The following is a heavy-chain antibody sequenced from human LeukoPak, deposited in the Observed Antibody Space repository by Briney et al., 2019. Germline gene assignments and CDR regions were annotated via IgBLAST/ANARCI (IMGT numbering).Heavy chain of an antibody. V-gene: IGHV3-21*01. CDR3: ARGGGSKGTL. D-gene: IGHD3-16*01. J-gene: IGHJ4*02. CDR2: ISSSSSYI. CDR1: GFTFSSYS. Sequence: PGGSLRLSCAASGFTFSSYSMNWVRQAPGKGLEWVSSISSSSSYIYYADSVKGRFTISRDNAKNSLYLQMSSLRAEDTAVYYCARGGGSKGTLWGQGTLVTVSS.